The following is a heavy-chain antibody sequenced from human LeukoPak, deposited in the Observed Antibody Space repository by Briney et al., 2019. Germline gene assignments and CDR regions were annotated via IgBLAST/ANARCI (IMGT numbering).Heavy chain of an antibody. J-gene: IGHJ6*02. CDR1: AGSISTGDYY. Sequence: SQTLSLTCTVSAGSISTGDYYWSLIRQPPGKGLEWTGYISYSGSTYYNPSLKSRVTISVDTSKNQFSLKLSSVTAADTAVYYCARAFPHSNYGYYYYGMDVWGQGTTVTVSS. D-gene: IGHD4-11*01. V-gene: IGHV4-30-4*01. CDR3: ARAFPHSNYGYYYYGMDV. CDR2: ISYSGST.